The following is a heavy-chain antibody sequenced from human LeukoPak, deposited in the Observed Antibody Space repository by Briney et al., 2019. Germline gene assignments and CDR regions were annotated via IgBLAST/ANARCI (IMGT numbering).Heavy chain of an antibody. J-gene: IGHJ4*02. D-gene: IGHD2-15*01. CDR2: ISSSSSYI. CDR3: ARDCGGGSCYSGNDIDY. CDR1: GFTFSSYS. V-gene: IGHV3-21*01. Sequence: GGSLRLSCAASGFTFSSYSMNWVRQAPGKGLEWVSSISSSSSYIYYADSVKGRFTISRDNAKNSLYLQMNSLRAEDTAVYYCARDCGGGSCYSGNDIDYWGQGTLVTVPS.